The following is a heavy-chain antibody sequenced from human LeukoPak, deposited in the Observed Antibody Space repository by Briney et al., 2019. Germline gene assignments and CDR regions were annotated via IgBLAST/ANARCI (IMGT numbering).Heavy chain of an antibody. D-gene: IGHD1-26*01. V-gene: IGHV4-39*07. Sequence: PSETLSLTCAVSGGSISSNSYYWGWIRQPPGKGLEWIGSIYYSGSTYYNPSLKSRVTISVDTSKNQLSLKLTSVTAADTAVYYCARDSAPGVGAGAWGQGTLVTVSS. CDR1: GGSISSNSYY. CDR3: ARDSAPGVGAGA. J-gene: IGHJ5*02. CDR2: IYYSGST.